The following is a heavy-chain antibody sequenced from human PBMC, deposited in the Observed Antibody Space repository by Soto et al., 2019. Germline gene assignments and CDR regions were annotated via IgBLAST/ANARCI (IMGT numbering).Heavy chain of an antibody. Sequence: ASVKVSCKASGYTFTSYAMHWVRQAPGQRLEWMGWINAGNGNTKYSQKFQGRVTITRDTSASTAYMELSSLRSEDTAVYYCARSDIVVVVAAMGFNWFDPWGQGTLVTVSS. V-gene: IGHV1-3*01. CDR2: INAGNGNT. CDR1: GYTFTSYA. CDR3: ARSDIVVVVAAMGFNWFDP. J-gene: IGHJ5*02. D-gene: IGHD2-15*01.